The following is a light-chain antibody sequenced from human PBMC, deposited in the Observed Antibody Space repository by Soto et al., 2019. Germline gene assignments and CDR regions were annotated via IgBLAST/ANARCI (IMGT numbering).Light chain of an antibody. CDR1: QSVSSSS. CDR3: QQYGSSPLT. J-gene: IGKJ4*01. CDR2: AAS. Sequence: EIALTQSPGTLSLSPGERATLSCRASQSVSSSSLAWYQHKPGHAPRLLIYAASTRATGIPDRFTGSGAGTDFTLTITRLEPEDFAVYYCQQYGSSPLTFGGWTKVEIK. V-gene: IGKV3-20*01.